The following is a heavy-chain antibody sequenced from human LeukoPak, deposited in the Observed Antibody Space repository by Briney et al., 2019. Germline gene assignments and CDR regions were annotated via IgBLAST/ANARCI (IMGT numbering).Heavy chain of an antibody. CDR1: GFTFSSYW. CDR3: ARDLASGSYCDY. D-gene: IGHD1-26*01. CDR2: IKQDGSEK. V-gene: IGHV3-7*01. J-gene: IGHJ4*02. Sequence: GGSLRLSCAASGFTFSSYWMSWVRQAPGKGLEWLANIKQDGSEKYYVDSVKGRFTISRDNSKNTLYLQMNSLRAEDTAVYYCARDLASGSYCDYWGQGSLVTVSS.